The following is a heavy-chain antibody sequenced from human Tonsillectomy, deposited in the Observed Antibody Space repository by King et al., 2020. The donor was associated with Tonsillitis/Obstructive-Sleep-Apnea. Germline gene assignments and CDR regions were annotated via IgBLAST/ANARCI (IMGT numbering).Heavy chain of an antibody. Sequence: VQLVESGAEVKKPGESLRISCKGSGYSFPTYWISWVRQMPGIGLEWMGRIDPSDSYTNYSPSFQGHVTISADKSISTAYLQWSSLKASDTAMYYCARLGAGFVSSSSCSHYYYYRMDVWGQGTTVTVSS. V-gene: IGHV5-10-1*03. CDR3: ARLGAGFVSSSSCSHYYYYRMDV. J-gene: IGHJ6*02. CDR1: GYSFPTYW. D-gene: IGHD2-2*01. CDR2: IDPSDSYT.